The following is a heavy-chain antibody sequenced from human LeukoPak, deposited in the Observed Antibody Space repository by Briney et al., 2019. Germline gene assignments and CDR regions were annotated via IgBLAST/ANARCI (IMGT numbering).Heavy chain of an antibody. Sequence: GGSLRLSCAASGFPFSTYGMHWVRQAPGKGLEWVAAISNDGNNKFYADSVKGRFTISRDNPKNTMNLQMNSLRAEDTAVYYCARDLSSGGSGLDYWGQGTLVTVSS. CDR1: GFPFSTYG. CDR2: ISNDGNNK. D-gene: IGHD3-10*01. V-gene: IGHV3-30*03. CDR3: ARDLSSGGSGLDY. J-gene: IGHJ4*02.